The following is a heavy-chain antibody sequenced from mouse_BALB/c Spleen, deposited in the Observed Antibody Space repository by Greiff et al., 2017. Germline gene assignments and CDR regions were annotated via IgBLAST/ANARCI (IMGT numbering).Heavy chain of an antibody. D-gene: IGHD1-1*01. V-gene: IGHV1-77*01. Sequence: VQLQESGPELVKPGASVKMSCKASGYTFTDYVISWVKQRTGQGLEWIGEIYPGSGSTYYNEKFKGKATLTADKSSNTAYMQLSSLTSEDSAVYFCARAFYYGSSYYFDYWGQGTTLTVSA. CDR2: IYPGSGST. CDR1: GYTFTDYV. J-gene: IGHJ2*01. CDR3: ARAFYYGSSYYFDY.